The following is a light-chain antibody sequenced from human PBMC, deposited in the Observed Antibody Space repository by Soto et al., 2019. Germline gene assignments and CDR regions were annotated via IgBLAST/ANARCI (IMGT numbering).Light chain of an antibody. CDR3: QKYNSVPLT. J-gene: IGKJ4*01. CDR1: QGLSSD. Sequence: DIQMTQSPSSLSASVGDRVTITCRASQGLSSDLAWYQQKPGKVPKLLIYDASTLQSGVPSRFSGSGSGTDFTLTFSSLQPEDVATYYCQKYNSVPLTFGGGTKVEIK. CDR2: DAS. V-gene: IGKV1-27*01.